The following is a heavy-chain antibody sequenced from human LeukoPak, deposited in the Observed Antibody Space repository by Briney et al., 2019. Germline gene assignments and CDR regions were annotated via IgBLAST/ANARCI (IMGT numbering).Heavy chain of an antibody. D-gene: IGHD6-6*01. CDR3: ARVAYSSSSDAFDI. CDR2: IKQDGSEK. Sequence: GGSLRLSCAASGFTFSSYWMSWVRQAPGKGLERVANIKQDGSEKYYVDSVKGRFTISRDNAKNSLYLQMNSLRAEDTAVYYCARVAYSSSSDAFDIWGQGTMVTVSS. V-gene: IGHV3-7*01. CDR1: GFTFSSYW. J-gene: IGHJ3*02.